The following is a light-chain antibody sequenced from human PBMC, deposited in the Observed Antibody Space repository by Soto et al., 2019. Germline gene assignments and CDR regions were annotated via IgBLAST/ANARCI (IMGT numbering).Light chain of an antibody. Sequence: EIVLTQSPGTLSLSPGERATLSCRASQNIDNSFLAWYQQKPGQAPRFLIYVASTRATGIPARFSASGSGTDFTLSISSVEPEDFAVYYCQQYVTSPWTFGQGTKVEIK. CDR2: VAS. J-gene: IGKJ1*01. CDR3: QQYVTSPWT. V-gene: IGKV3-20*01. CDR1: QNIDNSF.